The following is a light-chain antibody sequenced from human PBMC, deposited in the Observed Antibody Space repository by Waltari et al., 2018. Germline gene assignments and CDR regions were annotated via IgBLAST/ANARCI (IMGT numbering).Light chain of an antibody. J-gene: IGKJ2*01. CDR2: VAS. Sequence: EVVLTQSPGTLSLSPGERAALSCRASQSVSRNYLAWYQQKPGQAPRLLISVASSRATGIPARFSGSGSGTDFTLTISRLEPEDFAVYYCQQHGSSPYTFGQGTKLEIK. CDR1: QSVSRNY. CDR3: QQHGSSPYT. V-gene: IGKV3-20*01.